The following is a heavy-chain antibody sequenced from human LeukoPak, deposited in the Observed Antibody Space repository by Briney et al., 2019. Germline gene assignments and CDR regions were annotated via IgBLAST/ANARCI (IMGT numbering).Heavy chain of an antibody. Sequence: GGSLRLSCAASGFTFSRYTMNWVRQAPGKGLEWVSCISSSGSTTYYADSVKGRFTISRDNAKNSLYLQMNSLRAEDTAVYYCAMRGDILVIPATYMFDYWGQGTLVTVSS. CDR3: AMRGDILVIPATYMFDY. J-gene: IGHJ4*02. V-gene: IGHV3-48*01. CDR2: ISSSGSTT. CDR1: GFTFSRYT. D-gene: IGHD2-2*01.